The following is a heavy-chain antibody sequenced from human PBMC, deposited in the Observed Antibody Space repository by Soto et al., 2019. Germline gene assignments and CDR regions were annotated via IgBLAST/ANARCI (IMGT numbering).Heavy chain of an antibody. J-gene: IGHJ3*02. CDR2: ISGDGLST. Sequence: PXGSLILSCAGAGSTFTDFTMTWVRQAPGKGLEWVSAISGDGLSTYYAGSVKGRFTISRDNSKTTLYLQMNSLRAEDTAVYYCARRPDAFDIWGRGTMVT. CDR3: ARRPDAFDI. V-gene: IGHV3-23*01. CDR1: GSTFTDFT.